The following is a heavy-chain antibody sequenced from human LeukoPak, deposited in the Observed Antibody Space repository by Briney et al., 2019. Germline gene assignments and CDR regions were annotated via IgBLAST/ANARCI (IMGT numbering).Heavy chain of an antibody. Sequence: SVKVSCKASGGTFSSYAISWVRQAPGQGLEWMGGIIPIFGTANYAQKFQGRVTITADESTSTAHMELSSLRSEDTAVYYCARVEIGYQLLPYFDYWGQGTLVTVSS. CDR2: IIPIFGTA. CDR3: ARVEIGYQLLPYFDY. D-gene: IGHD2-2*01. CDR1: GGTFSSYA. J-gene: IGHJ4*02. V-gene: IGHV1-69*13.